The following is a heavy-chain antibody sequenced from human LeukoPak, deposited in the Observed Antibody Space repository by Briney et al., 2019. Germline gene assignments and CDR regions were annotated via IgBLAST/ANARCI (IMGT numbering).Heavy chain of an antibody. CDR3: ASDNY. V-gene: IGHV4-39*01. CDR1: GGSISSSSYY. CDR2: IYYSGST. J-gene: IGHJ4*02. D-gene: IGHD3-9*01. Sequence: SETLSLTCTVSGGSISSSSYYWGWIRQPPGKGLEWIGSIYYSGSTYYNPSLRSRVTISGDTSKNQFSLNLTSVTAADTALYFCASDNYWGQGTLVTVSS.